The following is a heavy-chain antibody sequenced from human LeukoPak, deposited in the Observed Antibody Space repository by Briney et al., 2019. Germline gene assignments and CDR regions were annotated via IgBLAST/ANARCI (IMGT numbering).Heavy chain of an antibody. J-gene: IGHJ5*02. V-gene: IGHV3-23*01. D-gene: IGHD6-13*01. CDR1: GFTLTSYA. CDR3: AKTAAMGNNWFDP. CDR2: LSISGGGT. Sequence: GGSLRLSCAASGFTLTSYAMNRVRQAPGEGLENVSPLSISGGGTFYADSVKGRFTISRDNSKNTLYLQMNTLRAEDTAVYYCAKTAAMGNNWFDPWGQGTLVTVSS.